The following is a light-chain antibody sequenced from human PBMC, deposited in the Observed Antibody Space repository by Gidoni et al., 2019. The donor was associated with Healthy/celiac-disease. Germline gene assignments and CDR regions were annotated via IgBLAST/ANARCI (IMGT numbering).Light chain of an antibody. CDR3: QQSYSTPLT. CDR1: QSISSY. J-gene: IGKJ4*02. Sequence: DIQITQSPSSLSASVGDRVTITCRASQSISSYLNWYQQKPGKAPKLLIYAASSLQSGVPSMFSGSGSGTDCTLTISSLQPEDFATYYCQQSYSTPLTCGGGTKVESK. CDR2: AAS. V-gene: IGKV1-39*01.